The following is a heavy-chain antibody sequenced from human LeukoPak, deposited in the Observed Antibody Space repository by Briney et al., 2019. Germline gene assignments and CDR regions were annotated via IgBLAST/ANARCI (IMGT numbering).Heavy chain of an antibody. CDR1: GGSISSYY. Sequence: PSETLSLTCTVSGGSISSYYWSWIRQPPGKGLEWIGNIHYSGSTNYNPSLKSRVTISVDTPKNQFSLRLSSVTAADTAVYYCVRGPYGMDVWGQGTTVTVSS. CDR3: VRGPYGMDV. V-gene: IGHV4-59*01. CDR2: IHYSGST. J-gene: IGHJ6*02.